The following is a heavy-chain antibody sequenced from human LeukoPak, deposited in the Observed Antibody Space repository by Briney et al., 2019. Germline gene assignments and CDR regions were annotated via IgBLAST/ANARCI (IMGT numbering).Heavy chain of an antibody. CDR3: ASGRGYSYGVFDY. J-gene: IGHJ4*02. D-gene: IGHD5-18*01. Sequence: PSETLSLTCTVSGGSISSGTYYWSWIRQPAGKGLEWIGRIYTSGSTNYNPSLKSRVTISVDTSENQFSLKLSSMTAADTAVYYCASGRGYSYGVFDYWGQGTLVTVSS. CDR1: GGSISSGTYY. V-gene: IGHV4-61*02. CDR2: IYTSGST.